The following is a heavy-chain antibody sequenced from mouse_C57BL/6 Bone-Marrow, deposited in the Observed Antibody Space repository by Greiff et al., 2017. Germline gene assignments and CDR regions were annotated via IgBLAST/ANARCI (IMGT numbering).Heavy chain of an antibody. CDR2: IYPGDGDT. CDR1: GYAFSSSW. Sequence: QVQLQQSGPELVKPGASVKISCKASGYAFSSSWMNWVKQRPGKGLEWIGRIYPGDGDTNYNGKFKGKATLTADKSSSTAYMQLSSLTSEDSAVYFCARVGVLLRSLDYWGQGTTLTVSS. J-gene: IGHJ2*01. D-gene: IGHD1-1*01. V-gene: IGHV1-82*01. CDR3: ARVGVLLRSLDY.